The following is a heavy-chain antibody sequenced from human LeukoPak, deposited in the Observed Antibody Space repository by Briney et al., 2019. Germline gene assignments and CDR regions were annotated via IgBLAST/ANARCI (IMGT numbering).Heavy chain of an antibody. CDR1: GGSITYSHYY. D-gene: IGHD1-26*01. CDR3: ARQSGGYGGILDN. V-gene: IGHV4-39*01. CDR2: IYYSGST. J-gene: IGHJ4*02. Sequence: SETLSLTCSVSGGSITYSHYYWGWVRQPPGKGLEWIGGIYYSGSTYYNPSLKSRVTISVDTSRNEFSLRLSSVTAADTALYFCARQSGGYGGILDNWGQGILGTVSS.